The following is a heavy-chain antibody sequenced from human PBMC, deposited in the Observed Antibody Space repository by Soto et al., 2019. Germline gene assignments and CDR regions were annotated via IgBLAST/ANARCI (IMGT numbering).Heavy chain of an antibody. CDR1: GGSISSYY. CDR2: IYYSGST. J-gene: IGHJ4*02. V-gene: IGHV4-59*01. D-gene: IGHD3-16*01. CDR3: ARVFDNYVALDY. Sequence: TSETLSLTCTVSGGSISSYYWSWIRQPPGKGLEWIGYIYYSGSTNYNPSLKSRVTISVDTSKNQFSLKLSSVTAADTAVYYCARVFDNYVALDYWGQGTLVTVSS.